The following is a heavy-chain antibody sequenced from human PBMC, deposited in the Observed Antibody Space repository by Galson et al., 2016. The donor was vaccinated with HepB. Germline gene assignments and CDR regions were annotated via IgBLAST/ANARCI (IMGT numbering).Heavy chain of an antibody. V-gene: IGHV3-23*01. D-gene: IGHD6-19*01. CDR2: IRGSGTGT. J-gene: IGHJ2*01. CDR1: GFSISIYS. CDR3: ARDPFGGSGPRGWYFDL. Sequence: SLRLSCAASGFSISIYSMNWVRQAPGKGLEWVSAIRGSGTGTSYTDSVKGRFTISRDNSKNTLYLQMNSLRAEDAAVYYCARDPFGGSGPRGWYFDLWGRGTLVTVSS.